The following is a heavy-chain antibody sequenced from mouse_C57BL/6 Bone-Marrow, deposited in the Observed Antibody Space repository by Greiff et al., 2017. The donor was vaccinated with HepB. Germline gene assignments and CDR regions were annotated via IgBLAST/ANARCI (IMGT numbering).Heavy chain of an antibody. D-gene: IGHD1-1*01. V-gene: IGHV1-81*01. Sequence: QVQLQQSGAELARPGASVKLSCKASGYTFTSYGISWVKQRTGQGLEWIGEIYPRSGNTYYNEKFKGKATPTADKSSSTAYMELRSLTSEDSAVYFCADYGSSRFAYWGQGTLVTVSA. CDR2: IYPRSGNT. CDR1: GYTFTSYG. CDR3: ADYGSSRFAY. J-gene: IGHJ3*01.